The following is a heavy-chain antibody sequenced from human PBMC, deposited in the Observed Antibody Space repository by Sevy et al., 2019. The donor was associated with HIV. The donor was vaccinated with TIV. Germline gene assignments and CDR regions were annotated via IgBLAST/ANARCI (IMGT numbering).Heavy chain of an antibody. CDR3: ARAHYSGGRCYSLAY. CDR1: GYTFTTYR. V-gene: IGHV1-18*01. CDR2: ISPHNGDT. J-gene: IGHJ4*02. Sequence: ASVKVSCKISGYTFTTYRITWVRQAPGQGPECMGRISPHNGDTNYAPKFQGRVTMITDKSTSTAYMELRSLRSDDTAVYYCARAHYSGGRCYSLAYWGQGTLVTVSS. D-gene: IGHD2-15*01.